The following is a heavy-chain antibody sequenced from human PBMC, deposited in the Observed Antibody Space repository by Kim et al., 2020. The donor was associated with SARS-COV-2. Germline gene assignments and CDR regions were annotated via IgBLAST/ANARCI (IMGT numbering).Heavy chain of an antibody. D-gene: IGHD6-13*01. J-gene: IGHJ3*02. Sequence: DTGGGRFTISRDNSTNTLYLQMNSLRAEDTAVYYCAKAGAAAGLRYAFDIWGQGTMVTVSS. CDR3: AKAGAAAGLRYAFDI. V-gene: IGHV3-23*01.